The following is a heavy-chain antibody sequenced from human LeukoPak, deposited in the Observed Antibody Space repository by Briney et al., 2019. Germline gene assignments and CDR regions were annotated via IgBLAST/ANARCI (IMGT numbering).Heavy chain of an antibody. V-gene: IGHV3-21*01. J-gene: IGHJ6*03. CDR2: ITSSSSYI. CDR1: GDSVSNKNW. D-gene: IGHD1-26*01. CDR3: ARDPYSGSYGDYYYYYMDV. Sequence: TSETLSLTCGVSGDSVSNKNWWNWVRQAPGKGLEWLSSITSSSSYIYYADSVKGRFTISRDNAKNSLYLQMNSLRDEDTAVYYCARDPYSGSYGDYYYYYMDVWGKGTTVTISS.